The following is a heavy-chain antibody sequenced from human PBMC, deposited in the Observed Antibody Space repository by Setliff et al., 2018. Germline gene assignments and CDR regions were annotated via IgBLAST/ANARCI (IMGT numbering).Heavy chain of an antibody. CDR2: ITPFNGNT. Sequence: LVKVSCKASGYTFTYRYLHWVRQAPGQALEWMGWITPFNGNTNYAQKFQDRVTITRDRSMSTAYMELSSLRSEDTAMYYCASEPTMVRGVITTSYGMDVWGQGTTVTVSS. J-gene: IGHJ6*02. D-gene: IGHD3-10*01. CDR1: GYTFTYRY. CDR3: ASEPTMVRGVITTSYGMDV. V-gene: IGHV1-45*02.